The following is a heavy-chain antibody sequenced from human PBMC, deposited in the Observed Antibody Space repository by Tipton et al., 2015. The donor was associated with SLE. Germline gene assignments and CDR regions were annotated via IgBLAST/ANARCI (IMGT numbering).Heavy chain of an antibody. CDR1: GGTFSSYG. Sequence: QSGAEVKKPGSSVKVSCKASGGTFSSYGISWVRQAPGQGLEWMGGIIPIFATTNHAQKFQGRVTITADDSTNTAYMELSSLRSEDTAVYYCARRGEGYMTVPVDFWGQGTLVTVSS. J-gene: IGHJ4*02. CDR2: IIPIFATT. D-gene: IGHD2-15*01. CDR3: ARRGEGYMTVPVDF. V-gene: IGHV1-69*01.